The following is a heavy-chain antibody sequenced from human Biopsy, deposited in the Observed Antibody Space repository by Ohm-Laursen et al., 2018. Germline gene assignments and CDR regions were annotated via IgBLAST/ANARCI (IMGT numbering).Heavy chain of an antibody. J-gene: IGHJ4*02. CDR2: INSNGRGT. CDR1: GFTFSTYW. Sequence: SLRLSCTASGFTFSTYWMQWVRQAPGKGLVWVSRINSNGRGTAYADSVKGRFTISRDNAKNTLYLQLNSLRAEDTALYYCASYDEAGGYFAYWGQGALVTVSS. CDR3: ASYDEAGGYFAY. D-gene: IGHD2-8*02. V-gene: IGHV3-74*03.